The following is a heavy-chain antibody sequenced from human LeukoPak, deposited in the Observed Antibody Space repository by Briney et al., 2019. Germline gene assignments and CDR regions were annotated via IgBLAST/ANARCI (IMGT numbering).Heavy chain of an antibody. Sequence: ASVKVSCKASGYTFTGYHMHWVRQAPGQGLEWMGWINPNSGDTNYAQKFQGRVTMTRDTSISTAYMELSRLRSDDTAVYYCARDYYDSSGLDYWGQGTLVTVSS. CDR2: INPNSGDT. D-gene: IGHD3-22*01. CDR3: ARDYYDSSGLDY. V-gene: IGHV1-2*02. CDR1: GYTFTGYH. J-gene: IGHJ4*02.